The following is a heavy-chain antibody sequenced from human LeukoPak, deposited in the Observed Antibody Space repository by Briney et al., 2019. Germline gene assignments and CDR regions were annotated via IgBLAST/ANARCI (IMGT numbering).Heavy chain of an antibody. CDR3: ARDRGRQRGVYYYYMDV. Sequence: PGGSLRLSCAASGLTFSNFGMNWVRQAPGKGLEWVSSISSSSSYICYADSVKGRFTISRDNSKNTLYLQMNSLRAEDTAVYYCARDRGRQRGVYYYYMDVWGKGTTVTVSS. V-gene: IGHV3-21*01. CDR2: ISSSSSYI. D-gene: IGHD6-25*01. CDR1: GLTFSNFG. J-gene: IGHJ6*03.